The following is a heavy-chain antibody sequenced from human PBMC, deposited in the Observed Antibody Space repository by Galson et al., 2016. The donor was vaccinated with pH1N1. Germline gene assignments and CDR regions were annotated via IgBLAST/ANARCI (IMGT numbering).Heavy chain of an antibody. V-gene: IGHV1-69*04. CDR3: ARDRHSGDHLAADY. CDR2: IIPILGMT. Sequence: SVKVSCKASGVTFSTYAIAWVRQAPGQGLEWMGRIIPILGMTNYAQKFQGRVTITADTSTYTTYMDLSSLRSEDTAMYSCARDRHSGDHLAADYWGRGTLLTVSS. D-gene: IGHD5-12*01. CDR1: GVTFSTYA. J-gene: IGHJ4*02.